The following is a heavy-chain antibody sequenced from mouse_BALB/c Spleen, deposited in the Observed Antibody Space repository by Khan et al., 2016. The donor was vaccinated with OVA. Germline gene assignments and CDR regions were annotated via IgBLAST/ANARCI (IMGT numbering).Heavy chain of an antibody. D-gene: IGHD2-10*02. CDR3: AQYGNYHYYAMDY. CDR1: GYSIASDYA. CDR2: INYSGNT. Sequence: EVELVESGPGLVKPSQSLSLTCTVTGYSIASDYAWNWIRQFPGDKLGWMGYINYSGNTSYNPSFKSRIYITRDTSKNQFFLLLSSVTTEDTATYCGAQYGNYHYYAMDYGGQGTSVTVSS. V-gene: IGHV3-2*02. J-gene: IGHJ4*01.